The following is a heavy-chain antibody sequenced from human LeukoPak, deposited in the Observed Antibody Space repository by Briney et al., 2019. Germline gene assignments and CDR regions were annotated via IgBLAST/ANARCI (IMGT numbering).Heavy chain of an antibody. D-gene: IGHD3-22*01. Sequence: NPSETLSLTCTVSGGSISNSSYYWGWIRQPPGKGLEWIGSIYYSGSTYYNPSLKSRVTISVDTSKNQFSLKLSSVTAADTAVYYCAGLVITPSVYYYYYMDVWGKGTTVTVSS. CDR1: GGSISNSSYY. CDR2: IYYSGST. CDR3: AGLVITPSVYYYYYMDV. J-gene: IGHJ6*03. V-gene: IGHV4-39*01.